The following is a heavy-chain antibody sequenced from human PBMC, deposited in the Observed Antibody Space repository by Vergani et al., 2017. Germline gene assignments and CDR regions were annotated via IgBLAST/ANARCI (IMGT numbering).Heavy chain of an antibody. J-gene: IGHJ5*02. V-gene: IGHV1-2*04. Sequence: QVQLVQSGAEVKKPGASVKVSCKASGYTFTGYYMHWVRQAPGQGLEWMGWINPNSGGTNYEQKFQGWVTMTRDTSISTAYMELSRLRSEDTAVYYCARGVVVPAAINPWFDPWGQGTLVTVSS. CDR2: INPNSGGT. CDR1: GYTFTGYY. CDR3: ARGVVVPAAINPWFDP. D-gene: IGHD2-2*02.